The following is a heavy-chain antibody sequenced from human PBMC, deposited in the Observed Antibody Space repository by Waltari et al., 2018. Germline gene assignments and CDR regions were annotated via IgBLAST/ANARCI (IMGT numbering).Heavy chain of an antibody. CDR2: IYSGGST. V-gene: IGHV3-23*03. D-gene: IGHD2-15*01. J-gene: IGHJ4*02. CDR3: ARGPPGYCSGGSCSNRYFDY. Sequence: EVQLLESGGGLVQPGGSLRLSCAASGFTFSSYAMSWVRQAPGKGLEWVSFIYSGGSTYYADSVKGRFTIPRDNSKNTLYLQMNSLRAEDTAVYYCARGPPGYCSGGSCSNRYFDYWGQGTLVTVSS. CDR1: GFTFSSYA.